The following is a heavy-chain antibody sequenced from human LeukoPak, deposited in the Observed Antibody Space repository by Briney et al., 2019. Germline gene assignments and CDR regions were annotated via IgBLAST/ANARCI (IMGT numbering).Heavy chain of an antibody. Sequence: GGSLRLSCAASGFTFSSYSMNWVRQAPGKGLEWVSSISGSSSYIYYADSVKGRFTISRDNAKNSLYLQMNSLRAEDTAVYYCATNYPYGSGSYYAPYYFDYWGQGTLVTVSS. CDR3: ATNYPYGSGSYYAPYYFDY. D-gene: IGHD3-10*01. V-gene: IGHV3-21*06. J-gene: IGHJ4*02. CDR1: GFTFSSYS. CDR2: ISGSSSYI.